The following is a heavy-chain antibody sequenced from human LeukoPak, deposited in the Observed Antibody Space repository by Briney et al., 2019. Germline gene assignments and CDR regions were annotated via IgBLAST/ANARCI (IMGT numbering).Heavy chain of an antibody. D-gene: IGHD6-19*01. CDR1: LFTLSRYA. CDR3: ATDPTVAGTSEYFQH. Sequence: AVSLRLSCRASLFTLSRYAMRRVRQDPGTPLEWASVISGSGCSTYYADSVKGRCTISRDNARNTLHLEMNSLRAEDTAVYYCATDPTVAGTSEYFQHWGQGTLVTVSS. J-gene: IGHJ1*01. CDR2: ISGSGCST. V-gene: IGHV3-23*01.